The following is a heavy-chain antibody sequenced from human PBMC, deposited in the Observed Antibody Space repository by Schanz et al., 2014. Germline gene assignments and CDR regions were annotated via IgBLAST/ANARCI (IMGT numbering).Heavy chain of an antibody. J-gene: IGHJ4*02. Sequence: EVRLVESGGGLVKPGGSLRLSCAASGFSFSTYGMTWVRQAPGKGLEWVSGLSASGGHTYYADSVKGRFTISRDNAENTLYLQMNSLRVEDTAVYYCAMGGYQLHHWGQGTLVTVSS. V-gene: IGHV3-21*01. CDR1: GFSFSTYG. CDR2: LSASGGHT. D-gene: IGHD1-7*01. CDR3: AMGGYQLHH.